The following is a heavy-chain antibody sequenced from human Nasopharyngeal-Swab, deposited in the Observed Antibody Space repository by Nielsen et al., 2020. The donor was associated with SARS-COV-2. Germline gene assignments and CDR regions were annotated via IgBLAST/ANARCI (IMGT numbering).Heavy chain of an antibody. Sequence: ASVKVSCKVSGYTLTELSMHWVRQAPGKGLEWMGGFDPEDGETIYAQKFQGRVTMTEGTSTDTAYMELSSLRSEDTAVYYCAASGSYAFDYWGQGTLVTVSS. J-gene: IGHJ4*02. CDR3: AASGSYAFDY. CDR1: GYTLTELS. D-gene: IGHD1-26*01. V-gene: IGHV1-24*01. CDR2: FDPEDGET.